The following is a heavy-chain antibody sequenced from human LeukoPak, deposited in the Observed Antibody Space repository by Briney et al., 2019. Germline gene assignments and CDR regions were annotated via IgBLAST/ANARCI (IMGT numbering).Heavy chain of an antibody. J-gene: IGHJ4*02. CDR1: GGSISSSNYN. V-gene: IGHV4-39*01. CDR2: IYYSGST. CDR3: ARLGDSYATDY. D-gene: IGHD5-18*01. Sequence: PSETLSLTCTVSGGSISSSNYNWGWIRQPPGKGLEWVGSIYYSGSTYYNPSLKGRVTISVDTSKNQFSLKLSSVTAADTAVYYCARLGDSYATDYWGQGTLVTVSS.